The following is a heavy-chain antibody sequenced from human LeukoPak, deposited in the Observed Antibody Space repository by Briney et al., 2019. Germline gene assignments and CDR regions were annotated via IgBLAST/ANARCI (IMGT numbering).Heavy chain of an antibody. Sequence: PSETLSLTCTVSGGSISSGDYYWSWIRQPPGKGLEWIGSIYQSGSTFYNPSLKSRVTISVDTSKNQFSLKLSSVTAADTAVYYCARDQDYYGSGSYGPDYWGQGTLVTVSS. CDR2: IYQSGST. D-gene: IGHD3-10*01. V-gene: IGHV4-39*07. CDR3: ARDQDYYGSGSYGPDY. CDR1: GGSISSGDYY. J-gene: IGHJ4*02.